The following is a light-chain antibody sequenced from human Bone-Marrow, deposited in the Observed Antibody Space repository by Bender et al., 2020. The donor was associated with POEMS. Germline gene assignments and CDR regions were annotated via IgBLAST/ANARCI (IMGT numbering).Light chain of an antibody. CDR3: AVWDDSLNGWV. CDR2: SSH. V-gene: IGLV1-44*01. Sequence: QSVLTQPPSASGTPGQRVTISCSGGSSNIGAHAVNWYQHLPGTAPKLLIYSSHRRPSEVPDRFSGYRSGTSASLANCWTPTEDGGYYYCAVWDDSLNGWVFGGGTKLTVL. J-gene: IGLJ3*02. CDR1: SSNIGAHA.